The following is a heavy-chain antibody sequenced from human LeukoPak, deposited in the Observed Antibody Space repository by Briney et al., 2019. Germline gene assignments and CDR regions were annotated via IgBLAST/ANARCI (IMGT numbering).Heavy chain of an antibody. CDR1: GFTFSSYS. D-gene: IGHD3-16*01. V-gene: IGHV3-21*01. CDR3: ARDLTVGEY. Sequence: GGPLRLSCAASGFTFSSYSINWFRQPPGKGLEWVSSISSSSSYIYYADSVKGRFTISRDNAKNSLYLQMNSLRAEDTAVYYCARDLTVGEYWGQGTLVTVSS. J-gene: IGHJ4*02. CDR2: ISSSSSYI.